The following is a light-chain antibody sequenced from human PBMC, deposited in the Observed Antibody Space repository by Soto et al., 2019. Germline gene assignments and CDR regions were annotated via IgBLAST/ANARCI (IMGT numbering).Light chain of an antibody. Sequence: EIVLTQSPGTLSLSPGERATLSCRASQSVRGNLAWYQQKPGQAPRLLIYGASSRATGIPDRFSGSGSGTDFTLTISRLEPEDFAVYYCQQYRSSPLTFGGGTKVDIK. CDR2: GAS. CDR1: QSVRGN. CDR3: QQYRSSPLT. J-gene: IGKJ4*01. V-gene: IGKV3-20*01.